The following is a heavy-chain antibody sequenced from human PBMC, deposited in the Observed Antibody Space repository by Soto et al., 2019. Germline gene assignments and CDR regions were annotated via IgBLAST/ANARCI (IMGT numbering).Heavy chain of an antibody. D-gene: IGHD4-17*01. CDR3: AIRTTVTTDY. J-gene: IGHJ4*02. CDR2: ISGSGGST. Sequence: EVQVVESGGGLVKPGGSLRLSCVASGFTFKSAWMNWVRQAPGKGLEWVSAISGSGGSTYYADSVKGRFTISRDNSKNTLYLQMNSLRAEDTAVYYCAIRTTVTTDYWGQGTLVTVSS. V-gene: IGHV3-23*04. CDR1: GFTFKSAW.